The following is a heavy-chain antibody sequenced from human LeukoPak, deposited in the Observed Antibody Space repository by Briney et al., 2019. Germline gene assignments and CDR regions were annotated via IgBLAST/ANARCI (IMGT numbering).Heavy chain of an antibody. Sequence: GASVKVSCKASGYTFTGYYMHWVRQAPGQGLEWMGWINPNSGGTNYAQKFQGRVTMTRDTSISTAYMELSRLRSDDTAVYYCARDAYCGGDCYSGIIDYWGQGTLVTVSS. CDR2: INPNSGGT. D-gene: IGHD2-21*02. J-gene: IGHJ4*02. V-gene: IGHV1-2*02. CDR1: GYTFTGYY. CDR3: ARDAYCGGDCYSGIIDY.